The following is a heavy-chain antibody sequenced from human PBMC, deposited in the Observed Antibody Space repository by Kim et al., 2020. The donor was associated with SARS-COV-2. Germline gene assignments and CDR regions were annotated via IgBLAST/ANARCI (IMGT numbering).Heavy chain of an antibody. CDR2: IYYSGST. D-gene: IGHD6-19*01. CDR1: GGSISSYY. V-gene: IGHV4-59*13. Sequence: SETLSLTCTVSGGSISSYYWSWIRQPPGKGLEWIGYIYYSGSTNYNPSLKSRVTISVDTSKNQFSLKLSSVTAADTAVYYCARANLYSSGWYGLDWFDPWGQGTLVTVSS. CDR3: ARANLYSSGWYGLDWFDP. J-gene: IGHJ5*02.